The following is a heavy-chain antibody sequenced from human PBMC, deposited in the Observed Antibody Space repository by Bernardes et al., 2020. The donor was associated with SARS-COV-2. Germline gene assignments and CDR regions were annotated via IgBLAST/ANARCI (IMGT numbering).Heavy chain of an antibody. CDR1: GFSLSTSGMC. V-gene: IGHV2-70*01. CDR2: IDWDDDK. D-gene: IGHD4-17*01. Sequence: SGPTLVKPTQTLTLTCTFSGFSLSTSGMCVSWIRQPPGKALEWLALIDWDDDKYYSTSLKTRLTISKDTSKNQVVLTMTNMDPVDTATYYCARIPIHGDYYNYYYYGMDVWGQGTTVTVSS. J-gene: IGHJ6*02. CDR3: ARIPIHGDYYNYYYYGMDV.